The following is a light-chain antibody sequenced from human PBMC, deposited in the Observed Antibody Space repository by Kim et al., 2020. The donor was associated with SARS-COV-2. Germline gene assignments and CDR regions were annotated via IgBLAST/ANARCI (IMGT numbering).Light chain of an antibody. Sequence: QSALTQPASVSGSPGQPITISCTGTNSDIGGHNSASWYQQYPGNAPKLLIYDVTRRASGVSSRFSGSKSGNTASLTITGLQTDDEADYYCSSYTTSTTCVFGGGTKLTVL. V-gene: IGLV2-14*03. CDR3: SSYTTSTTCV. J-gene: IGLJ3*02. CDR2: DVT. CDR1: NSDIGGHNS.